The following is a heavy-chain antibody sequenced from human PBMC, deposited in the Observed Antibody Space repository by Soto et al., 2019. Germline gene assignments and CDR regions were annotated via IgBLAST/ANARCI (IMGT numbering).Heavy chain of an antibody. J-gene: IGHJ6*02. CDR1: GFTFSNAW. CDR3: TTDGVFWSGYAPRDYYYYGMDV. D-gene: IGHD3-3*01. CDR2: IKSKTDGGTT. V-gene: IGHV3-15*01. Sequence: EVQLVESGGGLVKPGGSLRLSCAASGFTFSNAWMSWVRQAPGKGLEWVGRIKSKTDGGTTDYAAPVKGRFTISRDDSKNTLYLQMNSLKTEDTAVYYCTTDGVFWSGYAPRDYYYYGMDVWGQGTTVTVSS.